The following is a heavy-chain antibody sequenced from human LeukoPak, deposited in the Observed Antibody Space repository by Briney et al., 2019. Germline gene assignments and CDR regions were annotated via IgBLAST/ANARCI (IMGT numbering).Heavy chain of an antibody. V-gene: IGHV5-51*01. CDR3: ARQAAVEDYYYYMDV. D-gene: IGHD6-13*01. J-gene: IGHJ6*03. Sequence: GESLKISCKGSGYSFTSYWIGWVRQMPGKGLGSMGIIYPGDSDTRYSPSFQGQVTISADKSISTAYLQWSSLKASDTAMYYCARQAAVEDYYYYMDVWGKGTTVTISS. CDR1: GYSFTSYW. CDR2: IYPGDSDT.